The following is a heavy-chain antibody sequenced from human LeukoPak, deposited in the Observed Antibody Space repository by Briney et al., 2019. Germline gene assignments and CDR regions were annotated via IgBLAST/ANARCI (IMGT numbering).Heavy chain of an antibody. CDR2: IYPADSDT. CDR1: GYSFTSYC. J-gene: IGHJ4*02. Sequence: GESLKISCKGSGYSFTSYCIARVRQMPGKGLEWMGIIYPADSDTRYSPSLQGQVTISADKSISTAYLQWSSLKASDTAIYYCARLGTRSLRAVPGTTEFDYWGQGTLVTVSS. CDR3: ARLGTRSLRAVPGTTEFDY. D-gene: IGHD6-19*01. V-gene: IGHV5-51*01.